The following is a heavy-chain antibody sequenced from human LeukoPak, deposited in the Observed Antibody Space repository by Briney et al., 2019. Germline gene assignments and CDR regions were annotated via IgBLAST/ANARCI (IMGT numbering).Heavy chain of an antibody. CDR2: IKSKTDGGTT. V-gene: IGHV3-15*01. Sequence: GGSLRLSCAASGFTFSNDWMSWVRQAPGKGLEWVGRIKSKTDGGTTDYAAPVKGRFTISRDDSKNTLYLQMNSLKTEDTAVYYCARVSGMYYNLDYWGQGTLVTVSS. CDR1: GFTFSNDW. CDR3: ARVSGMYYNLDY. D-gene: IGHD1-26*01. J-gene: IGHJ4*02.